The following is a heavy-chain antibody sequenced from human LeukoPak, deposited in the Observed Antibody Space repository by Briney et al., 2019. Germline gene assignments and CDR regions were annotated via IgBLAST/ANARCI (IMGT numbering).Heavy chain of an antibody. J-gene: IGHJ4*02. Sequence: LQTLSLTCTVSGGSISSGGYYWSWIRQHPGKGLEWIGYIYYSGSTYYNPSLKSRVTISVDTSKNQFSLKLSSVTAADTAVYHCARENLLLWFGELRGYFDYWGQGTLVTVSS. D-gene: IGHD3-10*01. CDR3: ARENLLLWFGELRGYFDY. CDR2: IYYSGST. CDR1: GGSISSGGYY. V-gene: IGHV4-31*03.